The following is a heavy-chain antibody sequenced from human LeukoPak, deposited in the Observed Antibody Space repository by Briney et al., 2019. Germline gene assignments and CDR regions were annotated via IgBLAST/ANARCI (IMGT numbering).Heavy chain of an antibody. CDR2: ISAQHGQT. CDR1: GYSENFYG. CDR3: AGSLGYCTSNVCYLKY. D-gene: IGHD2-8*01. Sequence: ASVKVSCRTSGYSENFYGITWVRQVAGQGLEWMGWISAQHGQTEYAPNSQDRVTMTTDTYTNTAYMELRSLRSDDTAVYYCAGSLGYCTSNVCYLKYWGQGTLVTVSS. V-gene: IGHV1-18*01. J-gene: IGHJ4*02.